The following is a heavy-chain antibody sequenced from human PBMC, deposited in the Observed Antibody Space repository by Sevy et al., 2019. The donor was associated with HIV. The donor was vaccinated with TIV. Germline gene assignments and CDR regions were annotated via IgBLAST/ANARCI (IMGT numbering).Heavy chain of an antibody. CDR3: VRETAYYFDY. V-gene: IGHV3-33*01. D-gene: IGHD5-18*01. Sequence: GGSLRLSCAASGFTFSSYGTHFVRQAPGKGLEWVAVIWYDGSNKNYADSVKGRFTISRDNSKDTLYLQMNSLRVEDTAVYYCVRETAYYFDYWGQRTLVTVSS. CDR2: IWYDGSNK. J-gene: IGHJ4*02. CDR1: GFTFSSYG.